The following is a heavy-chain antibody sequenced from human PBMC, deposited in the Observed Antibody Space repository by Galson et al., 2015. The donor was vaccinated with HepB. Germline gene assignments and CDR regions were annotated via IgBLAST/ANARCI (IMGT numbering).Heavy chain of an antibody. D-gene: IGHD2-2*01. V-gene: IGHV3-21*01. CDR2: ISSSSSYI. CDR3: ARSSWDIVVVPAAPVGWFDP. CDR1: GFTFSSYS. J-gene: IGHJ5*02. Sequence: SLRLSCAASGFTFSSYSMNWVRQAPGKGLEWVSSISSSSSYIDYADSVKGRFTISRDNAKNSLYLQMNSLRAEDTAVYYCARSSWDIVVVPAAPVGWFDPWGQGTLVTVSS.